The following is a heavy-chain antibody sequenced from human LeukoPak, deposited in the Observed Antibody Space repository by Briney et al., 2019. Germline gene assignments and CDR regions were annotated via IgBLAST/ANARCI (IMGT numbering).Heavy chain of an antibody. CDR2: ISASGGGT. J-gene: IGHJ5*02. Sequence: GGSLRLSCVSSGFTFSRYFMNWVRQAPGQGLEWVSGISASGGGTDYADSVKGRFTISRDNSKNTLYLQMNNLRAEDTAVYYCAKERSSSRPYNWFDPWGQGTLVTVSS. CDR1: GFTFSRYF. CDR3: AKERSSSRPYNWFDP. V-gene: IGHV3-23*01. D-gene: IGHD6-13*01.